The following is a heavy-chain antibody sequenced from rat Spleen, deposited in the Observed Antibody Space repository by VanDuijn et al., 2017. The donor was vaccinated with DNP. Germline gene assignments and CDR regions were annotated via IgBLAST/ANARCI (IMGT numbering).Heavy chain of an antibody. D-gene: IGHD1-3*01. CDR2: ISTGGGTT. V-gene: IGHV5S13*01. CDR3: ASLWTLTY. J-gene: IGHJ3*01. Sequence: EVQLVESGGGLVQPGRSLKLSCAASGFTFSNYGMAWVRQAPTKALEWVAFISTGGGTTYYRDSVKGRVTISRDNVKSVLYLQMDSLRSEDTATYYCASLWTLTYWGQGTLVTVSS. CDR1: GFTFSNYG.